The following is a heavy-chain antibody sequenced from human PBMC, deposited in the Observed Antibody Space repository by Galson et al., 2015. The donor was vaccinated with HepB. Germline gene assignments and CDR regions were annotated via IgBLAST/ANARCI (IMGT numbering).Heavy chain of an antibody. Sequence: SLRLSCAASGFTFSNYGMHWVRQAPGKGLEWVALVSHDGSYKSYAEAVKGRFTSFRDNSKGTLYLQMNSLRPEDTAVYYCAKDPAGRFVVYYRGYYFDDWGQGALFTVSS. D-gene: IGHD2-8*01. CDR1: GFTFSNYG. CDR2: VSHDGSYK. J-gene: IGHJ4*02. CDR3: AKDPAGRFVVYYRGYYFDD. V-gene: IGHV3-30*18.